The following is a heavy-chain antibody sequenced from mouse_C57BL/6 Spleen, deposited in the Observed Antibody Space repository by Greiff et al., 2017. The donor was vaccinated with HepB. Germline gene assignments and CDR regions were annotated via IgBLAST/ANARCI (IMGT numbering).Heavy chain of an antibody. CDR1: GYTFTDYY. V-gene: IGHV1-26*01. CDR3: ASSLGYYYAMDY. Sequence: VQLQQSGPELVKPGASVKISCKASGYTFTDYYMNWVKQSHGKSLEWIGDINPNNGGTSYNQKFKGKATLTVDKSSSTAYMELRSLTSEDSAVYYCASSLGYYYAMDYWGQGTSVTVSS. J-gene: IGHJ4*01. CDR2: INPNNGGT. D-gene: IGHD4-1*01.